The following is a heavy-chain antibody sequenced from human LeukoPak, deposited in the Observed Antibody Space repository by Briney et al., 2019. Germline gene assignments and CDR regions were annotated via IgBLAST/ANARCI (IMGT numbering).Heavy chain of an antibody. V-gene: IGHV4-34*01. J-gene: IGHJ4*02. CDR3: VIAARPGYYFDY. D-gene: IGHD6-6*01. CDR2: INHSGST. Sequence: PSETLSLTCAVYGGSFSGYYWSWIRQPPGKGLELIGEINHSGSTNYNPSLKSRVTISVDTSKNQFSLKLSSVTAADTAVYYCVIAARPGYYFDYWGQGTLVTVSS. CDR1: GGSFSGYY.